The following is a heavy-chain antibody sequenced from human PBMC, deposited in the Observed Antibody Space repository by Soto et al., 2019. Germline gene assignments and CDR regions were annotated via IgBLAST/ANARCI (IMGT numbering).Heavy chain of an antibody. Sequence: QVQLQQWGARLLKPSETLSLTCAVYGGSFSGYYWNWIRHPPGKGLEWIGEINHSGSTNYNPSLNSRVTISVDTSKNQFSLQLSSMTAADTAVYYCARGWGRIFNYWGQRTLVTVSP. CDR1: GGSFSGYY. V-gene: IGHV4-34*01. CDR2: INHSGST. J-gene: IGHJ4*02. D-gene: IGHD7-27*01. CDR3: ARGWGRIFNY.